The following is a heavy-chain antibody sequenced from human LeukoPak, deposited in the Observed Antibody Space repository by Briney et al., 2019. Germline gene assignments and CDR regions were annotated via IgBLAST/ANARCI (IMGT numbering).Heavy chain of an antibody. CDR1: GFTFSSYA. J-gene: IGHJ4*02. V-gene: IGHV3-23*01. D-gene: IGHD3-22*01. Sequence: PGRSLRLSCAASGFTFSSYAMSWVRQAPGKGLEWVSAISGSGGSTYYADSVKGRFTISRDNSKNTLYLQMNSLRAEDTAVYYCAKDGGYYYEVYFDYWGQGTLVTVSS. CDR3: AKDGGYYYEVYFDY. CDR2: ISGSGGST.